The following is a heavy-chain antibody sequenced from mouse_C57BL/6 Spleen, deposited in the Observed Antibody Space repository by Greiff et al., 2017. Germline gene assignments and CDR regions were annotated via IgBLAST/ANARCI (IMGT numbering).Heavy chain of an antibody. CDR2: IHPSDSDT. CDR1: GYTFTSYW. V-gene: IGHV1-74*01. D-gene: IGHD1-1*01. Sequence: QVQLQQPGAELVKPGASVKVSCKASGYTFTSYWMHWVKQRPGQGLEWIGRIHPSDSDTNYNQKFKGKATLTVDKSSSTAYMQLSSLTAEDSAVFCCTIDGSSFWYFGVWGTGATVTVAS. CDR3: TIDGSSFWYFGV. J-gene: IGHJ1*03.